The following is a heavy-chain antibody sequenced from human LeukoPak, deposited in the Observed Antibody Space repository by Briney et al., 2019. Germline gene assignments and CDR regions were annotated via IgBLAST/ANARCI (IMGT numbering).Heavy chain of an antibody. J-gene: IGHJ4*02. CDR2: INPNSGGT. CDR1: GYTFTGYY. CDR3: AREGDEGYCSGGSCPRKIYYFDY. D-gene: IGHD2-15*01. Sequence: ASVKVSCKASGYTFTGYYMHWVRQAPGQGLEWMGWINPNSGGTSYAQKFQGRVTMTRDTSTSTVYMELSSLRSEDTAVYYCAREGDEGYCSGGSCPRKIYYFDYRGQGTLVTVSS. V-gene: IGHV1-2*02.